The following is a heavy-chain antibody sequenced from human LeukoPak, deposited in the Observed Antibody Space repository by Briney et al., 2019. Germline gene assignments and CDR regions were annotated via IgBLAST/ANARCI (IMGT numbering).Heavy chain of an antibody. D-gene: IGHD3-22*01. Sequence: GGSLRLSCAASGFTFSSYAMHWVRQAPGKGLEYVSAISSNGGSTYYANSVKGRFTISRDNSKNTLYLQMGSLGAEDMAVYYCARGPYYYDSSGYYVIGDYWGQGTLVTVSS. V-gene: IGHV3-64*01. CDR2: ISSNGGST. CDR3: ARGPYYYDSSGYYVIGDY. J-gene: IGHJ4*02. CDR1: GFTFSSYA.